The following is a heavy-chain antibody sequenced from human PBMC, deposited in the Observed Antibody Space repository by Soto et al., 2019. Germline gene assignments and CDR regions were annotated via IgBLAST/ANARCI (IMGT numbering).Heavy chain of an antibody. J-gene: IGHJ4*02. CDR1: GGTFSSYA. Sequence: QVQLVQSGAEVKKPGSSVKVSCKASGGTFSSYAISWVRQAPGQGLEWMGGIIPIFGTANYAQKFQGRVTITADEYTSTAYMELSSLRSEDTAVYYCARDSGRYCSGGSCDFDYWGQGTLVTVSS. CDR2: IIPIFGTA. D-gene: IGHD2-15*01. V-gene: IGHV1-69*12. CDR3: ARDSGRYCSGGSCDFDY.